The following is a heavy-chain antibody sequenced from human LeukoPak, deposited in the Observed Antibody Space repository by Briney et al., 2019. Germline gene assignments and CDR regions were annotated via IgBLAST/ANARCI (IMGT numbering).Heavy chain of an antibody. Sequence: PGGSLRLSCAASGFTFSSYSMNWVRQAPGNGLEWVSSISSSSSYIYYADSVKGRFTISRDNAKNSLYLQMNSLRAEDTAVYYCARRLPYYYDSSGYDPRLFDYWGQGTLVTVSS. CDR3: ARRLPYYYDSSGYDPRLFDY. D-gene: IGHD3-22*01. CDR1: GFTFSSYS. V-gene: IGHV3-21*01. J-gene: IGHJ4*02. CDR2: ISSSSSYI.